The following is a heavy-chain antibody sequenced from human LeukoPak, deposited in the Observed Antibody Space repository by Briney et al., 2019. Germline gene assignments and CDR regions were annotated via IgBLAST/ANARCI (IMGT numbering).Heavy chain of an antibody. V-gene: IGHV1-46*01. Sequence: SVKVSCKASAYTFTSYYMHWVRQAPGQGLEWMGIINPSGGSTSYAQKFQGRVTMTRDTSTSTVYMELSSLRSEDTAVYYCARVGGWLQLPTTFTFDYWGQGTLVTVSS. CDR2: INPSGGST. CDR3: ARVGGWLQLPTTFTFDY. J-gene: IGHJ4*02. D-gene: IGHD5-24*01. CDR1: AYTFTSYY.